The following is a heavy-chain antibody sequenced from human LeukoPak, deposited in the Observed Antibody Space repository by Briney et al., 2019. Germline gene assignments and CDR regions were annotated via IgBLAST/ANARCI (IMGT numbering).Heavy chain of an antibody. CDR2: IKQDGSQK. CDR3: ARDAY. J-gene: IGHJ4*02. V-gene: IGHV3-7*01. CDR1: GFTFSRHW. Sequence: PGGSLRLSCAASGFTFSRHWVSWVRQAPGKGPEWVASIKQDGSQKYYVDSVEGRFTISRENAKNSLHLQMNRLRAEDTAVYYCARDAYWGQGTLVTVSS.